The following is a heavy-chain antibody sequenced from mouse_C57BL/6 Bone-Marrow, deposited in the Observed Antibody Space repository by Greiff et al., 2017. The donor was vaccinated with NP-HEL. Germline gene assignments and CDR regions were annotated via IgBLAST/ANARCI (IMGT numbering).Heavy chain of an antibody. Sequence: QVQLQQSGAELARPGASVKLSCKASGYTFTSYGISWVKQRTGQGLEWIGEIYPRSGNTYYNEKFKGKATLTADKSSSTAYMELRSLTSEDSAVYFCAREGNYQFYYAMDYWGQGTSATVSS. CDR2: IYPRSGNT. V-gene: IGHV1-81*01. J-gene: IGHJ4*01. D-gene: IGHD2-1*01. CDR1: GYTFTSYG. CDR3: AREGNYQFYYAMDY.